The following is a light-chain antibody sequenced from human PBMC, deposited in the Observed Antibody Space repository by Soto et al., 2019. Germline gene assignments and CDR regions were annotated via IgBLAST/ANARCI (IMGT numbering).Light chain of an antibody. CDR2: AAS. J-gene: IGKJ2*01. CDR3: QQYGAAPPDT. CDR1: RSFASSY. V-gene: IGKV3-20*01. Sequence: IVLTQSPGTLSLSPGERATLSCRASRSFASSYLAWYQQRPGQAPRLLIYAASNRATGIPDRFSGSGSGTDFTLTINRLEAEDSAVYYCQQYGAAPPDTFSQGTKAEI.